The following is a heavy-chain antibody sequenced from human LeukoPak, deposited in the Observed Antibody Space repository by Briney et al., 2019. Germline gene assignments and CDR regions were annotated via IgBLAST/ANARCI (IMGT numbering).Heavy chain of an antibody. D-gene: IGHD1-1*01. CDR1: GGSISNNNYY. J-gene: IGHJ4*02. CDR3: ATWRTAKTGFDY. Sequence: SETLSLTCTVSGGSISNNNYYWAWIRQPPGKGLECIGSIYYSGSPYYDPSLKSRVTISVDTSKNQFSLRLSSVTAADTAVYYCATWRTAKTGFDYWGQGTLVTVSS. V-gene: IGHV4-39*01. CDR2: IYYSGSP.